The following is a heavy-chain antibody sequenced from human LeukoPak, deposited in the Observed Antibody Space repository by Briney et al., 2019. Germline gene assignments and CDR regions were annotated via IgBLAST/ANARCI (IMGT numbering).Heavy chain of an antibody. V-gene: IGHV5-51*01. CDR1: GYSFTSYW. CDR2: IYSLNSDT. D-gene: IGHD4-23*01. Sequence: GEALKISCHGSGYSFTSYWIRWVRQMPRKGLEWRGIIYSLNSDTRYTPSLQCQVTISSDKSITTTYLHWSSLKSSDTGMHYCPRRDYGGNPHDDFDIWGQGAMVTVSS. CDR3: PRRDYGGNPHDDFDI. J-gene: IGHJ3*02.